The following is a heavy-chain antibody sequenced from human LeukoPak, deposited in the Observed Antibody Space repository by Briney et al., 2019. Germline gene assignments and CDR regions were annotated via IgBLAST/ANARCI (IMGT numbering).Heavy chain of an antibody. CDR1: GFIFSNYG. J-gene: IGHJ4*02. D-gene: IGHD3-22*01. CDR2: ISASGSAT. CDR3: ARGYYYDSSGYLY. V-gene: IGHV3-23*01. Sequence: GGSLRLSCAASGFIFSNYGMNWVRQAPGKGLEWVAAISASGSATSYADSVKGRFTISRDNSKNTLYLQMNSLRAEDTAVYYCARGYYYDSSGYLYWGQGTLVTVSS.